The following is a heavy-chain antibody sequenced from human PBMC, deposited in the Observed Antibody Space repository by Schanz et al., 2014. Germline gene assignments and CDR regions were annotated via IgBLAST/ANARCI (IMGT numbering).Heavy chain of an antibody. Sequence: LQLQESGSGLMKPSQTLSLTCAVSGGSISSGGYSWNWIRQSPGKGLEWIGYIYYSGNTYYNPSLKSRATIPVVWSKIQCSLRLDSVTAADTAVYYCALREKPYGPFASWGQGALVTVSS. D-gene: IGHD3-10*01. V-gene: IGHV4-30-2*06. CDR3: ALREKPYGPFAS. CDR2: IYYSGNT. CDR1: GGSISSGGYS. J-gene: IGHJ4*02.